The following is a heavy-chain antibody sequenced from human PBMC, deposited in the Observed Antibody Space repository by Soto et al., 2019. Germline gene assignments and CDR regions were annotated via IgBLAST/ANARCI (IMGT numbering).Heavy chain of an antibody. CDR2: IIPIFGTA. CDR1: GGTFSSYA. Sequence: ASVKVSCKASGGTFSSYAISWVRQAPGQGLEWMGGIIPIFGTANYAQKFQGRVTITADESTSTAYMELSSLRSEDTAVYYCARDRYYYDSSGYYSTPTIFDDWGQRTLVTVSS. V-gene: IGHV1-69*13. J-gene: IGHJ4*02. CDR3: ARDRYYYDSSGYYSTPTIFDD. D-gene: IGHD3-22*01.